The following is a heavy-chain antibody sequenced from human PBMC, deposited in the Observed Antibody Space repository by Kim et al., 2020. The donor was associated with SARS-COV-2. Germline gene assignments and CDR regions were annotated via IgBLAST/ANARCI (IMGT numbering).Heavy chain of an antibody. CDR3: AREGVAPARRGGGLLDV. D-gene: IGHD2-2*01. J-gene: IGHJ6*02. Sequence: GGSLRLSCAASGFTFSSYWMSWVRQAPGKGLEWVANIKQDGSEKYYVDSVKGRFTISRDNAKNSLYLQMNSLRAEDTAVYYCAREGVAPARRGGGLLDVWGQGTTVTVSS. CDR1: GFTFSSYW. V-gene: IGHV3-7*01. CDR2: IKQDGSEK.